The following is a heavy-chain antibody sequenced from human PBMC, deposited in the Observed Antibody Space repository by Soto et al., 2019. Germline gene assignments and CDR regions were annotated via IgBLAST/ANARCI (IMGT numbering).Heavy chain of an antibody. J-gene: IGHJ4*02. CDR3: AKGRGYSYGYADY. CDR2: ISGSGDTT. D-gene: IGHD5-18*01. Sequence: EMQLLESGGDLVQPGGSLRLSCAASGFTFSTYATSWVRQAPGKGLEWVSAISGSGDTTIYADSVKGRFIISRDNSKNTLYLQMNSLRGEDTAVYYCAKGRGYSYGYADYWGQGTPVTVSS. CDR1: GFTFSTYA. V-gene: IGHV3-23*01.